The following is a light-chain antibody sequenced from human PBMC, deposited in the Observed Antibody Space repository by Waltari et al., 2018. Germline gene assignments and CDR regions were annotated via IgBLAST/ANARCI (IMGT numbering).Light chain of an antibody. Sequence: IVLPQSPGTLSLSPGERATLSCRASQSVGTFLVWYQQKPGQAPRLLIQGASTRATGTPDRFSGSGSGTDFSLTISRLEPEDFAMYYCQHYVRLPVTFGQGTKVEI. J-gene: IGKJ1*01. CDR3: QHYVRLPVT. V-gene: IGKV3-20*01. CDR2: GAS. CDR1: QSVGTF.